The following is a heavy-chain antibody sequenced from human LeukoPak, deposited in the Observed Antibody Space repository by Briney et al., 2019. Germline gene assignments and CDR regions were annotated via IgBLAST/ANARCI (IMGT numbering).Heavy chain of an antibody. V-gene: IGHV3-21*01. CDR2: ISSSSSCI. CDR3: AREWLPAASLDV. D-gene: IGHD2-2*01. CDR1: GFTFSSYS. Sequence: PGGSLRLSCAASGFTFSSYSMNWVRQAPGKGLEWVSSISSSSSCIYYADSVKGRFTISRDNAKNSLYLQMNSLRAEDTAVYYCAREWLPAASLDVWGQGTTVTVSS. J-gene: IGHJ6*02.